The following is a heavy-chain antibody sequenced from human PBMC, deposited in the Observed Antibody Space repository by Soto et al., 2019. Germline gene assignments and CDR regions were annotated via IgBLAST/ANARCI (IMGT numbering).Heavy chain of an antibody. CDR2: IYYSGST. CDR1: GGSISSYY. Sequence: SETMSLTCTVSGGSISSYYWSWIRQPPGKGLEWIGYIYYSGSTNYNPSLKSRVTISVDTSKNQFSLKLSSVTAADTAVYYCARINVDTAMVTYYYYYGMDVWGQGTTVTVSS. D-gene: IGHD5-18*01. V-gene: IGHV4-59*01. J-gene: IGHJ6*02. CDR3: ARINVDTAMVTYYYYYGMDV.